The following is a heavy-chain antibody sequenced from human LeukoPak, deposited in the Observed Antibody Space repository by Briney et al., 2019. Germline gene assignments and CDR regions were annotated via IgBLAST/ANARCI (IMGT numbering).Heavy chain of an antibody. CDR3: AREDGYCSSTSCYDAFDI. D-gene: IGHD2-2*01. CDR2: ISSSGSTI. V-gene: IGHV3-48*03. CDR1: GFTFSSYE. Sequence: GGSLRLSCAASGFTFSSYEMNWVRQASGKGLEWVSYISSSGSTIYYADSVKGRFTISRDNAKNSLYLQMNSLRAEDTAVYYCAREDGYCSSTSCYDAFDIWGQGTMVTVSS. J-gene: IGHJ3*02.